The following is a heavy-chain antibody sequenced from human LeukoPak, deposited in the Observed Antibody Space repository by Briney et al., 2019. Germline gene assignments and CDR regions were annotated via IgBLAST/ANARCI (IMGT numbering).Heavy chain of an antibody. J-gene: IGHJ4*02. CDR1: GFTFNSYA. D-gene: IGHD3-22*01. CDR2: LWYDGSNK. CDR3: ARDERGYYYSGAFFGAIDF. V-gene: IGHV3-33*01. Sequence: GGSLRLSCAASGFTFNSYAMHWVRQAPGKGLEWVAFLWYDGSNKYYADSVKGRFTASRDNSKNTVYLQMNSLRAEDKAVYYCARDERGYYYSGAFFGAIDFWGQGTLVTVSS.